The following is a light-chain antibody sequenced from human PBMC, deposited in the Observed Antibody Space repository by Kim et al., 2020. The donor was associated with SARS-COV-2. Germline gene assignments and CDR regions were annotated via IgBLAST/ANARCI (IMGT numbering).Light chain of an antibody. CDR2: DNN. CDR3: ATWDSSLSGVV. CDR1: SYIIGNNY. J-gene: IGLJ2*01. Sequence: GQKITISCSGSSYIIGNNYVSWYQLLPGTAPKLLIYDNNKRPSGIPDRFSGSKSGASTTLGITGLQTGDEADYYCATWDSSLSGVVFGGGTQLTVL. V-gene: IGLV1-51*01.